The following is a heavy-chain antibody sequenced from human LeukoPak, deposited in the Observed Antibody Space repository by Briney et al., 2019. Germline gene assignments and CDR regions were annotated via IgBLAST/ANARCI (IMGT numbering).Heavy chain of an antibody. D-gene: IGHD3-10*01. J-gene: IGHJ6*02. CDR3: ARELLPRKDDYYYYYGMDV. Sequence: GGSLRLSCAASGFTFSSYAMHWVRQAPGKGLEWVAVISYDGSNKYYADSVKGRFTISRDNSKNTLYLQMNSLRAEDTAVYYCARELLPRKDDYYYYYGMDVWGQGTTVTVSS. V-gene: IGHV3-30-3*01. CDR2: ISYDGSNK. CDR1: GFTFSSYA.